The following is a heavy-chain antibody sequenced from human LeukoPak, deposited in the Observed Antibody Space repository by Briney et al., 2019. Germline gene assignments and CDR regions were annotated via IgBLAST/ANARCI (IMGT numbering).Heavy chain of an antibody. CDR1: GFTFSSYA. J-gene: IGHJ4*02. Sequence: GGSLRLSCAASGFTFSSYAMSWVRQAPRKGLEWVSAISGSGGSTYYADSVKGRFTISRDNSKNTLYLQVNSLRAEDTAVYYCAKDGHLFRWLQFLDYWGQGTLVTVSS. CDR2: ISGSGGST. CDR3: AKDGHLFRWLQFLDY. V-gene: IGHV3-23*01. D-gene: IGHD5-24*01.